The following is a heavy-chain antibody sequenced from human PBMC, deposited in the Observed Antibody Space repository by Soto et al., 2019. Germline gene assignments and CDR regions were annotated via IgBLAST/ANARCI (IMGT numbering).Heavy chain of an antibody. D-gene: IGHD2-15*01. J-gene: IGHJ4*02. CDR3: TKAGIGIVVAVYCDY. Sequence: PGGSLKLSCAASGFTLRSYAMTWICQAPGKKSERRSAISGSGGSTYFADAVKGRFTISRDNSKNTLYMQMNSLRADDTFVYYCTKAGIGIVVAVYCDYWSQGTLVTVSS. CDR2: ISGSGGST. CDR1: GFTLRSYA. V-gene: IGHV3-23*01.